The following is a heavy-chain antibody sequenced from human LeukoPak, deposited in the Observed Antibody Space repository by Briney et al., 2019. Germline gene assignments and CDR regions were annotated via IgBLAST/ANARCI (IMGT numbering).Heavy chain of an antibody. CDR1: GYRLPSYW. D-gene: IGHD3-22*01. Sequence: GESLKPYRQGSGYRLPSYWLGRVRQMPGKGMEWKGIIYPGDSDTRYSPSFQSRVTISADNSISTAYLQWSSLKAADTAMYYCARREYFGYYIAFDIWGQGTMVTVSS. CDR2: IYPGDSDT. V-gene: IGHV5-51*01. CDR3: ARREYFGYYIAFDI. J-gene: IGHJ3*02.